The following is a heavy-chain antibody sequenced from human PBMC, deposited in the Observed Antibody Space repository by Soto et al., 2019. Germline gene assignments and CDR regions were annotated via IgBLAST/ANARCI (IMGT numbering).Heavy chain of an antibody. J-gene: IGHJ5*02. CDR3: ARDPLEHRYNRFDP. CDR2: IYYSGST. V-gene: IGHV4-31*03. Sequence: SETLSLTCTVSGGSISSGGYYWSWIRQHPGKGLEWIGYIYYSGSTYYNPSLKSRVTISVDTSKNQFSLKLSSVTAADTAVYYGARDPLEHRYNRFDPWGQGTLVTVSS. CDR1: GGSISSGGYY. D-gene: IGHD1-1*01.